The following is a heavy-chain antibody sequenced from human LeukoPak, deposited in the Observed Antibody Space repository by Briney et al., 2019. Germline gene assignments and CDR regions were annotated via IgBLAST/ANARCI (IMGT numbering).Heavy chain of an antibody. Sequence: PSQTLSLTCTVSGGSISSGSYYWSWIRQPAGKGLEWIGRIYTSGSTNYNPSLKSRVTISVDTPKNQFSLKLSSVTAADTAVYCCARGLYSSSPWGQGTLVIVSS. J-gene: IGHJ4*02. CDR1: GGSISSGSYY. D-gene: IGHD6-6*01. V-gene: IGHV4-61*02. CDR2: IYTSGST. CDR3: ARGLYSSSP.